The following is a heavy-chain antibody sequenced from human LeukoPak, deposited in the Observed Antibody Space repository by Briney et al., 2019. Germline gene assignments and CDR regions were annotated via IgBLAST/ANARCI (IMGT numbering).Heavy chain of an antibody. D-gene: IGHD2-2*01. V-gene: IGHV2-5*01. Sequence: SGPALVKPTQTLTLTCAFSGFSLSTDGAGVGWIRQPPGKALEWIALIYWNDDERYSPPLRTRLSISKDISNNRVVLRLTNVDLVDTATYYCAHTGWATPANSFDTWGQGTLVTVSS. CDR1: GFSLSTDGAG. CDR2: IYWNDDE. CDR3: AHTGWATPANSFDT. J-gene: IGHJ4*02.